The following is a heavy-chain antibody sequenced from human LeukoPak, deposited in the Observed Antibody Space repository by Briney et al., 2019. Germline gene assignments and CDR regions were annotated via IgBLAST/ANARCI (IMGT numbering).Heavy chain of an antibody. CDR3: AKPPEVGATVGYFDY. CDR2: INGDGSTT. CDR1: GFTFSSNW. V-gene: IGHV3-74*01. J-gene: IGHJ4*02. Sequence: GGSLRLSCAASGFTFSSNWMHWIRQVPGKGLVWVSHINGDGSTTTYADSVKGRFTISRDNSKNTLYLQMSSLRAEDTAVYYCAKPPEVGATVGYFDYWGQGTLVTVSS. D-gene: IGHD1-26*01.